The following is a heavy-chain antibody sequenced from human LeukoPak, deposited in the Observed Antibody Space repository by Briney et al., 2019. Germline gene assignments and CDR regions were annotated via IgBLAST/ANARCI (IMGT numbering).Heavy chain of an antibody. CDR2: ISGSGDTT. J-gene: IGHJ5*02. Sequence: GGSLRLSCAASGFTFSDYYMSWIRQAPGKGLERVSIISGSGDTTYYADSVKGRFTISRDNSKNTLYLQMNSLRAEDTAVYNCARGAAAAGTGEWFDPWGQGTLVTVSS. D-gene: IGHD6-13*01. CDR3: ARGAAAAGTGEWFDP. V-gene: IGHV3-23*01. CDR1: GFTFSDYY.